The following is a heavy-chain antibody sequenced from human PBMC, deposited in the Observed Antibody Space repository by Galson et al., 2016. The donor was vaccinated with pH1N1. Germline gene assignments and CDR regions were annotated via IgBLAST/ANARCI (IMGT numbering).Heavy chain of an antibody. J-gene: IGHJ4*02. CDR3: ARDRGYGSGTYYFEY. CDR1: GGSISSHY. CDR2: IHYSGST. D-gene: IGHD3-10*01. Sequence: ETLSLTCIVSGGSISSHYWSWIRQPPGKGLEWIGYIHYSGSTDYNSSLKSRVSISVDRSKNQFSLRLNSVTAADTAVYFCARDRGYGSGTYYFEYRGQGSLVTVSS. V-gene: IGHV4-59*11.